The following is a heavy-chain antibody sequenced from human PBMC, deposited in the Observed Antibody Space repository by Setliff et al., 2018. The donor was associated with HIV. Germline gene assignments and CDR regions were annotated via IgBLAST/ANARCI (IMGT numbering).Heavy chain of an antibody. V-gene: IGHV3-49*04. J-gene: IGHJ5*01. D-gene: IGHD2-21*02. CDR1: GLRFEDYA. CDR3: TPIHNYTDHCPDS. CDR2: IRSKAYGGTT. Sequence: PGGSLRLSCAASGLRFEDYAMQWVRLPPGKGLEWVGFIRSKAYGGTTEYAASVKGRFTISRDDSQNMVYLQMNSLKTEDTAMYYCTPIHNYTDHCPDSWGQGTLVTVSS.